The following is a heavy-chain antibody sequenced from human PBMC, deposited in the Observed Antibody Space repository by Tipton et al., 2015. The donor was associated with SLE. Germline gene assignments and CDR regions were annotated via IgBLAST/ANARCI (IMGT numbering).Heavy chain of an antibody. CDR1: GYTFTSFD. V-gene: IGHV1-8*01. CDR2: MNPNSGNT. J-gene: IGHJ4*02. Sequence: QSGPEVKKPGASVKVSCKASGYTFTSFDINWVRQATGQGLEWMGWMNPNSGNTAYAQKFQGRVTMTRDTSISTAYMELSSLRSEDTAVYYRARAPPQSVFDYRGQGTLVTVSS. CDR3: ARAPPQSVFDY.